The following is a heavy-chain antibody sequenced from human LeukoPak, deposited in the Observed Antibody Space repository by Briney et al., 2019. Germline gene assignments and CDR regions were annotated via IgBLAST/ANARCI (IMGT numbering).Heavy chain of an antibody. CDR2: IYPGDSDT. V-gene: IGHV5-51*01. CDR1: GYSFPNYW. CDR3: ARHGSNYALGGNNWFDP. D-gene: IGHD3-10*01. Sequence: GESLKISCKGSGYSFPNYWIGWVRQMPGKGLEWMGIIYPGDSDTRYSPSFQGQVTISVDKSITTAYLQWGSLKASDTAMYYCARHGSNYALGGNNWFDPWGQGTLVTVSS. J-gene: IGHJ5*02.